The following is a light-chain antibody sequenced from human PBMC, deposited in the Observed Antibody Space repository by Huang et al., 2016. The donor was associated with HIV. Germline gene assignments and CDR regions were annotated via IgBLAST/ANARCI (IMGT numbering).Light chain of an antibody. J-gene: IGKJ3*01. CDR2: WAS. V-gene: IGKV4-1*01. Sequence: DIVMTQSPDYLAVSLGESATINCKSSQSLCYRSQNRNYLAGYQQKPGQPPKLLIYWASTRESGVPDRFSGSGSGTDFTLTISGLQAEDVAVYYCQQDYSAPFTFGPGTKVEIK. CDR1: QSLCYRSQNRNY. CDR3: QQDYSAPFT.